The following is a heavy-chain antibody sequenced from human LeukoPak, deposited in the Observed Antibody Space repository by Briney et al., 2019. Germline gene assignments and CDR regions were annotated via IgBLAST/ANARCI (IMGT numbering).Heavy chain of an antibody. J-gene: IGHJ3*02. Sequence: PGRSLRLSCAASGFTFSSYAMHWVRQAPGKGLEWVAVISYDGSNKYYADSVKGRFTISRDNSKNTLYLQMNSLRAEDTAVYYCARARLMIVPTPDAFDIWGQGTMVTVSS. CDR1: GFTFSSYA. CDR3: ARARLMIVPTPDAFDI. V-gene: IGHV3-30-3*01. CDR2: ISYDGSNK. D-gene: IGHD3-22*01.